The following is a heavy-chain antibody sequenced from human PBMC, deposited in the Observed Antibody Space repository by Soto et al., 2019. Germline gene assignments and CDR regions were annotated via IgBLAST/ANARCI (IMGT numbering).Heavy chain of an antibody. D-gene: IGHD6-19*01. CDR2: IKPNRGET. V-gene: IGHV1-2*02. CDR3: ARASVACTDAVLED. Sequence: QVQLVQSGAEVKKPGASVKVSCKTSGYTFTAYFLHWLRQAPGQGFEWMGLIKPNRGETEYARQFRGRITVSRDSSVNTVYMELNRLISDDTAVYYCARASVACTDAVLEDWGQGTLIPVSS. CDR1: GYTFTAYF. J-gene: IGHJ4*02.